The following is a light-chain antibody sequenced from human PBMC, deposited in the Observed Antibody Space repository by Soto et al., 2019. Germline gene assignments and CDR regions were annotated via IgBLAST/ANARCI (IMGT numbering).Light chain of an antibody. CDR1: QSVSRNN. Sequence: EIVLTQSPGTLSLSPGERATLSCRASQSVSRNNLVWYQQRPGQSPRLLISGASMRASGVPVRFIGSGSGTDFTLTITRLEPEDFAVYYCQQYGGSPITFGLGTRLEIK. CDR3: QQYGGSPIT. V-gene: IGKV3-20*01. CDR2: GAS. J-gene: IGKJ5*01.